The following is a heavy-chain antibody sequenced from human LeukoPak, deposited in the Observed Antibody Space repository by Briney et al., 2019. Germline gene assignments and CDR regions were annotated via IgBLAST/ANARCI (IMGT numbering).Heavy chain of an antibody. CDR1: GYSFTNYW. CDR2: IYPGDSDT. J-gene: IGHJ4*02. D-gene: IGHD3-10*01. V-gene: IGHV5-51*01. CDR3: ARQYGSGSYDY. Sequence: GESLKISFKGSGYSFTNYWIGWVRQMPGKGREWMGIIYPGDSDTKFSPSFKGQVTISADKSINSAYLQWSSLKASDTAMYYCARQYGSGSYDYWGQGTLVTVSS.